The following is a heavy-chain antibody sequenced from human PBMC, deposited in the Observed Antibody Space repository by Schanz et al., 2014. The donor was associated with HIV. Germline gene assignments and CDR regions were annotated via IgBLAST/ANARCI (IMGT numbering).Heavy chain of an antibody. CDR3: TRSRYELQWVDV. CDR1: GYTFTDYF. Sequence: QVQLVQSGAEAKKPGASVKVSCKASGYTFTDYFIHWVRLAPGQGLEWMAWVKPNSGETKFARKFQGRVTMTRDSSITTAYMEFSGVRSDDTAVYYCTRSRYELQWVDVWGQGTLVTVSS. D-gene: IGHD5-12*01. V-gene: IGHV1-2*02. CDR2: VKPNSGET. J-gene: IGHJ5*02.